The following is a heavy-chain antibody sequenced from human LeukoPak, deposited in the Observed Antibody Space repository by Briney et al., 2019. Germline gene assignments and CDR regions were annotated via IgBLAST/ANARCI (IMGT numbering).Heavy chain of an antibody. CDR3: TASVGEMALDY. CDR1: GFTFSSSS. Sequence: PGGSLRLSCAASGFTFSSSSMSWVRQAPGKGAEWVSSFGDRSAYIYYADSVKGRFTISRDNAKNSLYLQMDGLRVDDTAVYYCTASVGEMALDYWGQGTLVTVSS. J-gene: IGHJ4*02. D-gene: IGHD3-16*01. V-gene: IGHV3-21*01. CDR2: FGDRSAYI.